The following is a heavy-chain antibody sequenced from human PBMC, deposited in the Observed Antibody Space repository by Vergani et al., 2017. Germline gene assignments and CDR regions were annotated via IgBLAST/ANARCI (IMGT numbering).Heavy chain of an antibody. V-gene: IGHV4-39*07. CDR3: ARGHDSSGYYYDY. CDR1: GASIRSSNYY. J-gene: IGHJ4*02. Sequence: QLQLQESGPGLVKPSATLSLTCSVSGASIRSSNYYWGWIRQPPGKGLEWIASIYYSGSTYYNPSLKSRVTISVDRSKNQFSLKLSSVTAADTAVYYCARGHDSSGYYYDYWGQGTLVTVSS. CDR2: IYYSGST. D-gene: IGHD3-22*01.